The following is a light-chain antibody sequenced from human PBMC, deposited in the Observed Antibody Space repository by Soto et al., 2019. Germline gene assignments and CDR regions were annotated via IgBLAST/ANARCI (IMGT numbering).Light chain of an antibody. V-gene: IGLV1-47*01. CDR2: RNN. CDR1: SSNIGSNY. CDR3: AAWGDSLSGVV. J-gene: IGLJ2*01. Sequence: QSALTQPPSASGTPGQRVTISCSGSSSNIGSNYVYWYQQLTGTAPKLLIYRNNQRPSGVPDRFSGSKSGTSASLAISGLRSEDEADYYCAAWGDSLSGVVFGGGTKLTVL.